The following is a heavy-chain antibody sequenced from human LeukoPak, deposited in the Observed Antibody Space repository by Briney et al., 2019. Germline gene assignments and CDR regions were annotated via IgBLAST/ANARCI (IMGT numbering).Heavy chain of an antibody. V-gene: IGHV3-48*03. J-gene: IGHJ2*01. CDR2: ISSSGSTK. CDR3: AKDYGDFRWYFDL. CDR1: GFTFSSYE. D-gene: IGHD4-17*01. Sequence: GGSLRLSCAASGFTFSSYEMNWVRQAPGKGLEWVSYISSSGSTKDYADSVKGRFTISRDNAKNSLYLQMNSLRAEDTAVYYCAKDYGDFRWYFDLWGRGTLVTVSS.